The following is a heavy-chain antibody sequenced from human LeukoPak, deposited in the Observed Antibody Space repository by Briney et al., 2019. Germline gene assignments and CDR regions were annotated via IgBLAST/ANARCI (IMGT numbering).Heavy chain of an antibody. CDR3: VRDYCSGGRCYSAY. D-gene: IGHD2-15*01. J-gene: IGHJ4*02. Sequence: GGSLRLSCAASGFTFSDYAMHWVRQAPGKGLEWVAVISYDGNNKYYTDSVKGRFAISRDNSKHTLYLQMNSLRPEDTAVYYCVRDYCSGGRCYSAYWGQGTLVTFSS. V-gene: IGHV3-30*09. CDR2: ISYDGNNK. CDR1: GFTFSDYA.